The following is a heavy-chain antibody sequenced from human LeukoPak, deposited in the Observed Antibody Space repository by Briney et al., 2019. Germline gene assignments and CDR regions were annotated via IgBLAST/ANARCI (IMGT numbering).Heavy chain of an antibody. Sequence: GGSLKLSCAASGFTFSSHGMNWVRQAPGKGLEWVSYISSSGSTIYYADSVKGRFTISRDNAKNSLSLQMNSLRAEDTAVYYCAREATTYHDYWGQGTLVTVSS. CDR3: AREATTYHDY. J-gene: IGHJ4*02. D-gene: IGHD1-26*01. CDR2: ISSSGSTI. CDR1: GFTFSSHG. V-gene: IGHV3-48*04.